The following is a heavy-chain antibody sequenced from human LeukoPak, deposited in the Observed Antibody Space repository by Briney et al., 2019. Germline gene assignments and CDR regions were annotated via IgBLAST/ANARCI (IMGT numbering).Heavy chain of an antibody. V-gene: IGHV3-23*01. J-gene: IGHJ4*02. CDR2: ISGSGGST. CDR3: ARASSGGAVFDY. CDR1: GFTFSSYA. D-gene: IGHD2-15*01. Sequence: PGGSLRHSCAASGFTFSSYAMSWVRQAPGKGLEWVSAISGSGGSTYYADSVKGRFTISRDNAKNSLYLQMNSLRAEDTAVYYCARASSGGAVFDYWGQGTLVTVSS.